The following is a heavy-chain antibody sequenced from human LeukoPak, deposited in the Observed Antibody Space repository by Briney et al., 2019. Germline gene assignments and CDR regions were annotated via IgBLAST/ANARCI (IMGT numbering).Heavy chain of an antibody. J-gene: IGHJ4*02. CDR1: GFTFSSYA. V-gene: IGHV3-23*01. D-gene: IGHD3-10*01. CDR3: AKVSITMVRGVDFPLDY. CDR2: ISGSGGST. Sequence: GGSLRLSCAASGFTFSSYAMSWVRQAPGKGLEWVSAISGSGGSTYYADSVKGRFTISRDNSKNTLYLQMNSLRAEDTAVYHCAKVSITMVRGVDFPLDYWGQGTLVTVSS.